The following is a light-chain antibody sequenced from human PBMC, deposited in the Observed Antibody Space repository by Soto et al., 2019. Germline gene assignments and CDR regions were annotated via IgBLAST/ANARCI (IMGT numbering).Light chain of an antibody. CDR2: DVS. CDR3: SSYTSSSTLV. J-gene: IGLJ2*01. CDR1: XXXVGCYNY. V-gene: IGLV2-14*01. Sequence: QSALTQPASVSGSPGXSXTXXXXXXXXXVGCYNYVSWYQQHPGKAPKLMIYDVSNRPSGVSNRFSGSKSGNTASLTISGLQAEDEADYYCSSYTSSSTLVFGGGTKLTVL.